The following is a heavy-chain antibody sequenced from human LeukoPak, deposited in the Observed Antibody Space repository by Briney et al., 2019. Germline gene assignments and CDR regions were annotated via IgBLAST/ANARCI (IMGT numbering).Heavy chain of an antibody. Sequence: SETLSLTCTVSGCPISTFHGSWIRQPPGKGLEWIGYIYRTGTTNYSPSLKSRVTISVAKYKNQLSLKHNIDNVRTTSLYYCTRGGYSDYDYRPFLWGQGALVTVSS. D-gene: IGHD5-12*01. CDR2: IYRTGTT. J-gene: IGHJ4*02. CDR1: GCPISTFH. V-gene: IGHV4-59*01. CDR3: TRGGYSDYDYRPFL.